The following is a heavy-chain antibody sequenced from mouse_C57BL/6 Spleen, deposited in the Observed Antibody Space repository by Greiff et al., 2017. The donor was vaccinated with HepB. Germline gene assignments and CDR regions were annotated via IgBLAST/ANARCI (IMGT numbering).Heavy chain of an antibody. V-gene: IGHV1-85*01. CDR2: IYPRDGST. J-gene: IGHJ3*01. D-gene: IGHD1-1*02. Sequence: QVQLKESGPELVKPGASVKLSCKASGYTFTSYYINWVKQRPGQGLEWIGWIYPRDGSTKYNEKFKGKATLTVDTSSSTAYMELHSLTSEDSAVYLCGREVYYFGYWGKGTMVTVS. CDR1: GYTFTSYY. CDR3: GREVYYFGY.